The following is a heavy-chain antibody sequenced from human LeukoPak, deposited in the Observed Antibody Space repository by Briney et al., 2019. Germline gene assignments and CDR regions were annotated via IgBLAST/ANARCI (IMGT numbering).Heavy chain of an antibody. CDR1: GFTFSNYA. V-gene: IGHV3-23*01. D-gene: IGHD3-3*01. Sequence: PGGSLRLSCVASGFTFSNYAMSWVRQAPGKGLGWVSVISGSGGSTFYANSVKGRFTTSRDNSKNTLSLQMNSLKAEDTAVYYCAKDRGYDFSYGLDVWGLGTTVTVSS. J-gene: IGHJ6*02. CDR3: AKDRGYDFSYGLDV. CDR2: ISGSGGST.